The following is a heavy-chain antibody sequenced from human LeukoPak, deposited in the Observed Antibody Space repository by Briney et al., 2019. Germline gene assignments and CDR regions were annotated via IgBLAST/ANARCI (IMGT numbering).Heavy chain of an antibody. D-gene: IGHD3-10*01. CDR1: GFTFSIYG. CDR2: ILYDGSNK. CDR3: AKVSSKEVLWFGDPLDI. Sequence: PGTSLRLSCAASGFTFSIYGMHWVRQAPGKGLEWVAVILYDGSNKYYADSVKGRFTISRDNSKNTLYLQMNSLRAEDTAVYYCAKVSSKEVLWFGDPLDIWGQGTMVTVSS. J-gene: IGHJ3*02. V-gene: IGHV3-30*18.